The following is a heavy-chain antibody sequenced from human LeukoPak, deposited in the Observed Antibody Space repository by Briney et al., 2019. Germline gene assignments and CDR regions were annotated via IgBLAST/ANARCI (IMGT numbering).Heavy chain of an antibody. CDR3: AKDQGLNWFDP. V-gene: IGHV3-33*06. CDR1: GFTFSSYG. J-gene: IGHJ5*02. Sequence: PGGSLRPSCVASGFTFSSYGMHWVRQAPGKGLEWVAVIWYDGSNKYYADSVKGRFTISRDNSKNTLYLQMNSLRAEDTAVYYCAKDQGLNWFDPWGQGTLVTVSS. CDR2: IWYDGSNK.